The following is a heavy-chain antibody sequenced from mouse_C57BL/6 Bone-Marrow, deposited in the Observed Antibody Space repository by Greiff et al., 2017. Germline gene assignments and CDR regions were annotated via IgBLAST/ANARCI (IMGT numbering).Heavy chain of an antibody. D-gene: IGHD2-5*01. V-gene: IGHV5-6*01. CDR1: GFTFSSYG. CDR2: ISSGGSYT. J-gene: IGHJ4*01. Sequence: EVHLVESGGDLVKPGGSLKLSCAASGFTFSSYGMSWVRQTPDKRLEWVATISSGGSYTYYPDSVKGRFTISRDNAKNTLYLQMSSLKSEDTAMYYCARQDYYSNYDAMDYWGQGTSVTVSS. CDR3: ARQDYYSNYDAMDY.